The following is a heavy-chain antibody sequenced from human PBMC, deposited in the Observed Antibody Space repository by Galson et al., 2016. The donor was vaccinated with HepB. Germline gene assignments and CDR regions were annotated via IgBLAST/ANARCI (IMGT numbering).Heavy chain of an antibody. Sequence: SLRLSCAASGFTFRSIWMSWVRQAPGKGLEWVANIEKDGGEKNYGDSVKGRFTVSRDNDKNSLFLQMNSRGPEDTAVYYRGGGGGWLIDYWGQGTPVIVSS. CDR3: GGGGGWLIDY. D-gene: IGHD3-22*01. V-gene: IGHV3-7*03. CDR1: GFTFRSIW. CDR2: IEKDGGEK. J-gene: IGHJ4*02.